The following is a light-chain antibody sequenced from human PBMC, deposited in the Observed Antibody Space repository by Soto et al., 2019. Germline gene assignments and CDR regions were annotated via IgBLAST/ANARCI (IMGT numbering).Light chain of an antibody. CDR2: DSN. V-gene: IGLV1-44*01. Sequence: QSVLTQQPSASGTPGQRVTLYCAGITSNIGSNAVHWYQQLPGTAPRLLIFDSNQRPSGVPVRFSGSKSGTSASLAITGLQSEDAADYFCSAWEHSLNGSVVGGGTKVTVL. J-gene: IGLJ3*02. CDR1: TSNIGSNA. CDR3: SAWEHSLNGSV.